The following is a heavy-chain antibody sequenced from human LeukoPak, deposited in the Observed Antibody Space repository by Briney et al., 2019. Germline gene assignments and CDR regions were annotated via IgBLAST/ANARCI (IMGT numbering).Heavy chain of an antibody. CDR2: LYTNGTV. J-gene: IGHJ2*01. CDR3: ARLLGSSGYAGDWYFDL. CDR1: GASITRYY. D-gene: IGHD3-22*01. Sequence: PSETLSLTCSVSGASITRYYWTWIQQPVGKGLEWFGRLYTNGTVNYNPSLRSRVTMSRDTSRNQFSLKLTSVTAADTAVYYCARLLGSSGYAGDWYFDLWGPGALVTVSS. V-gene: IGHV4-4*07.